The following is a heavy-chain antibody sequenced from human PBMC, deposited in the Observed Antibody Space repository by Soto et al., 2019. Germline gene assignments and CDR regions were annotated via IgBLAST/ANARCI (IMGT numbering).Heavy chain of an antibody. Sequence: GVSLRLSCEASGFTFINYAMSWVRQAPGKGLEWVASISDTGGDSYYADSMDGRFTISRDNSKNTLYLQINSLRAEDTAVYYCVRDLYRSATMPCLDNWGQGTLVTVSS. CDR3: VRDLYRSATMPCLDN. V-gene: IGHV3-23*01. CDR2: ISDTGGDS. D-gene: IGHD4-4*01. CDR1: GFTFINYA. J-gene: IGHJ4*02.